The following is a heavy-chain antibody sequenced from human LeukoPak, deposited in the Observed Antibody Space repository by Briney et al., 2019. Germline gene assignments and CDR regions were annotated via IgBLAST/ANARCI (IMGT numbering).Heavy chain of an antibody. J-gene: IGHJ1*01. CDR3: ARPPNEVAASGTMKY. CDR1: GYTFTDSY. Sequence: SVKVSCKPSGYTFTDSYMHWVRQAPGHGLEWLGWINPNTGGTHYAQKFQGRVTMTRDTSISTAYMELSSLRSDDTAVYFCARPPNEVAASGTMKYWGQGTLVIVSS. D-gene: IGHD6-13*01. CDR2: INPNTGGT. V-gene: IGHV1-2*02.